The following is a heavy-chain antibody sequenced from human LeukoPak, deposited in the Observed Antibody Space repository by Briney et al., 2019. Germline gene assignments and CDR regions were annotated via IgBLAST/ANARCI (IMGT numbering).Heavy chain of an antibody. V-gene: IGHV4-4*07. CDR1: GGSISSYY. D-gene: IGHD3-16*02. CDR3: ARYRSNSGIDY. CDR2: IYTSGST. J-gene: IGHJ4*02. Sequence: PSETLSFTRTVSGGSISSYYWSWIRQPAGKGLEWIGRIYTSGSTNYNPSLKSRVTMSVDTSKNQFSLKLSSVTAADTAVYYCARYRSNSGIDYWGQGTLVTVSS.